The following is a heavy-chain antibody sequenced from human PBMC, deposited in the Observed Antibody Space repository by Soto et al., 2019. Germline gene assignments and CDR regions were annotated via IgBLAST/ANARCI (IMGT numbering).Heavy chain of an antibody. CDR2: IYYSGST. V-gene: IGHV4-31*03. J-gene: IGHJ4*02. CDR3: ARGVIH. Sequence: QVQLQESGPGLVKPSQTLSLTCTVSGGSISSGGYYWSWIRQHPGKGLEWIGYIYYSGSTYYNPSPRSRVTISVERSKNQFSLKLSSVPAEDTPVYYCARGVIHWGPGTLVTVPS. D-gene: IGHD2-21*01. CDR1: GGSISSGGYY.